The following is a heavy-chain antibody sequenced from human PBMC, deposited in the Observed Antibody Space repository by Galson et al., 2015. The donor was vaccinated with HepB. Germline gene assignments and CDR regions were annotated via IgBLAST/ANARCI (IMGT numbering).Heavy chain of an antibody. Sequence: SLRLSCAASGFTFSSYAMHWVRQAPGKGLEWVAVISYDGSNKYYADSVKGRFTISRDNSKNTLYLQMNSLRAEDTAVYYCARDHVERGFDWLLTHYYYYYGMDVWGQGTTVTVSS. J-gene: IGHJ6*02. CDR1: GFTFSSYA. V-gene: IGHV3-30-3*01. D-gene: IGHD3-9*01. CDR2: ISYDGSNK. CDR3: ARDHVERGFDWLLTHYYYYYGMDV.